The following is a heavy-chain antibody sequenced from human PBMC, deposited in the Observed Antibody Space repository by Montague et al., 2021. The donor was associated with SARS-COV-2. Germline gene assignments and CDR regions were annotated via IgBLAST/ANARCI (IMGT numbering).Heavy chain of an antibody. CDR3: ARRGSSDWGVTVSADLDY. CDR1: GGSFSGYY. D-gene: IGHD3-10*01. CDR2: INQSGRT. V-gene: IGHV4-34*01. Sequence: SETLSLTCAVYGGSFSGYYWSWIRQPPEKGLEWIGEINQSGRTNNNPSLKSRVIISVDTSKNQFSLKLSSVTAADTAVYYCARRGSSDWGVTVSADLDYWGQGILVIVSS. J-gene: IGHJ4*02.